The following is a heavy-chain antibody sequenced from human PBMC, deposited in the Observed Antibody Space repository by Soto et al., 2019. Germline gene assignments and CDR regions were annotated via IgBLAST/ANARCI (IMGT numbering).Heavy chain of an antibody. D-gene: IGHD2-15*01. J-gene: IGHJ4*02. CDR2: INTYNGAT. Sequence: ASVKVSCKVSGYTLITYGISWVRQAPGQGLEWMGWINTYNGATSYAQNLQGRVTMTTDTSTNTAYMDLRSLRSDDTAVYYCARYCSGGSCHKGVPDYWGQGTLVTVSS. CDR1: GYTLITYG. V-gene: IGHV1-18*01. CDR3: ARYCSGGSCHKGVPDY.